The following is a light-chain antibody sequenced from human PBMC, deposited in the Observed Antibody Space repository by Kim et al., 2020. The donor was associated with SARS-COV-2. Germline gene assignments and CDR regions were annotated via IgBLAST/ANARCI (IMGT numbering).Light chain of an antibody. Sequence: ASVGDRVTITCRASQSISIYLNWYQQKPGKAPKLLIYGASSLQSGVPSRFSGSGSGTDFTLTISSLQPEDFATYYCQQTYITSWTFGQGTKVDIK. CDR3: QQTYITSWT. CDR2: GAS. V-gene: IGKV1-39*01. CDR1: QSISIY. J-gene: IGKJ1*01.